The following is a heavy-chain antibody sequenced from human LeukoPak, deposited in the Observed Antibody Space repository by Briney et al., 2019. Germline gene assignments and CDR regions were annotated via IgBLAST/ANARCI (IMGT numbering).Heavy chain of an antibody. CDR1: GGSISSSSYY. J-gene: IGHJ6*02. CDR2: IYYSRST. CDR3: ASPRSGSYSTQYGMDV. V-gene: IGHV4-39*01. D-gene: IGHD1-26*01. Sequence: SETLSLTCTVSGGSISSSSYYWGWIRQPPGKGLEWIGSIYYSRSTYYNPYLKSRVTISVDTSKNQFSLKLSSVTAADTAVYYCASPRSGSYSTQYGMDVWGQGTTVTVSS.